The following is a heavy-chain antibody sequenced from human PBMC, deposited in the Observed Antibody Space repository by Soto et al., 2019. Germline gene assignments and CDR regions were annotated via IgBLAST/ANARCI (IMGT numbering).Heavy chain of an antibody. CDR2: IYFTGTT. D-gene: IGHD6-13*01. J-gene: IGHJ4*02. V-gene: IGHV4-61*01. CDR1: GDSVSSGTYY. Sequence: QVHLQESGPGLVKPSETLSLTCTVSGDSVSSGTYYWSWIRQPPGKGLEWIGYIYFTGTTNYNPSLKSPVTISKDTSKNQFSLSLSSVTTADTAVYYCARHRRSSSCLDYWGQGTLVTVSS. CDR3: ARHRRSSSCLDY.